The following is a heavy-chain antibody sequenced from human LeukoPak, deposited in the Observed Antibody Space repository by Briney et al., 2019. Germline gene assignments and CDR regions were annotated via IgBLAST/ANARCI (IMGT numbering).Heavy chain of an antibody. CDR2: ICGSGGST. CDR1: GFTFSSYA. CDR3: AKDPPYSSSWYYFDY. V-gene: IGHV3-23*01. D-gene: IGHD6-13*01. J-gene: IGHJ4*02. Sequence: PGGSLRLSCAASGFTFSSYAMSWVRQAPGKGLEWVSAICGSGGSTYYADSVKGRFTISRDNSKNTLYLQMNSLRAEDTAVYYCAKDPPYSSSWYYFDYWGQGTLVTVSS.